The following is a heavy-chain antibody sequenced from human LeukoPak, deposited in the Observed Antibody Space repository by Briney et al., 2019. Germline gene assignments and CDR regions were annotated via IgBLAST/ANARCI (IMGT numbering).Heavy chain of an antibody. CDR1: GGSISSGDYY. CDR2: IYYSGST. J-gene: IGHJ4*02. Sequence: PSETLSLTCTVSGGSISSGDYYWSWIRQPPGKGLEWIGYIYYSGSTYYNPSLKSRVTIPVDKSKNQFSLKLSSVTAADTAVYYCARAYCSSTSCPFDYWGQGTLVTVSS. CDR3: ARAYCSSTSCPFDY. D-gene: IGHD2-2*01. V-gene: IGHV4-30-4*01.